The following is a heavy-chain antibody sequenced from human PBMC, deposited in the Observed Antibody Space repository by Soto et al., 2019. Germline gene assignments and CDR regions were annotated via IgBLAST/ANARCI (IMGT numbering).Heavy chain of an antibody. CDR1: GYTFPGYY. CDR2: INPNSGGT. V-gene: IGHV1-2*04. J-gene: IGHJ6*02. Sequence: GASVKVSCKASGYTFPGYYMHWVRQAPGQGLEWMGWINPNSGGTNYAQKFQGWVTMTRDTSISTAYMELSRLRSDDTAVYYCAREEPSNYYYYGMDVWGQGTTVTVSS. D-gene: IGHD6-6*01. CDR3: AREEPSNYYYYGMDV.